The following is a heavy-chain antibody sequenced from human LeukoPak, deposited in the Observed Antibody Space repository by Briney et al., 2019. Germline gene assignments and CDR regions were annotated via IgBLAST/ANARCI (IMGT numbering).Heavy chain of an antibody. Sequence: PGGSLRLSCAASGFTVSSNYMRWVRQAPGKGLEWVSVIYSGGSTYYADSVKGRFTISRDNSKNTLYLQMNSLRAEDTAVYYCARDLSYSSGYYHYFDYWGQGTLVTVSS. CDR1: GFTVSSNY. CDR3: ARDLSYSSGYYHYFDY. V-gene: IGHV3-53*01. D-gene: IGHD3-22*01. J-gene: IGHJ4*02. CDR2: IYSGGST.